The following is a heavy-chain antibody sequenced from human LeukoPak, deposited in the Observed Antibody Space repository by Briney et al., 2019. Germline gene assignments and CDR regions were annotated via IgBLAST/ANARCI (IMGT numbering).Heavy chain of an antibody. CDR1: GYTFTSYG. CDR3: AKSVVVVAATPVDY. CDR2: ISAYNGNT. J-gene: IGHJ4*02. D-gene: IGHD2-15*01. V-gene: IGHV1-18*01. Sequence: ASVKVSCKASGYTFTSYGISWVRQAPGQGLEWTGWISAYNGNTNYAQKLQGRVTMTTDTSTSTAYMELRSLRSDDTAVYYCAKSVVVVAATPVDYWGQGTLVTVSS.